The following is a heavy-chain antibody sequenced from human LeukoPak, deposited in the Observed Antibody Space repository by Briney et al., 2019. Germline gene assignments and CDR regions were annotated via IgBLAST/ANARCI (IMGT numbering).Heavy chain of an antibody. V-gene: IGHV3-21*01. CDR1: GFTFSTYD. CDR2: ISSSGSYI. CDR3: AKGYDYYLDY. Sequence: GGSLRLSCAASGFTFSTYDMNWVRQAPGKGLEWVSSISSSGSYIYYADSLKGRFTISRDNAKNSLYLQMNSLRLEDTALYYCAKGYDYYLDYWGQGTLVTVSS. D-gene: IGHD3-16*01. J-gene: IGHJ4*02.